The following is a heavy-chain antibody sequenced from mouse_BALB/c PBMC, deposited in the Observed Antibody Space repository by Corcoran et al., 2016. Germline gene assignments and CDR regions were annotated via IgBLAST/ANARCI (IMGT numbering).Heavy chain of an antibody. Sequence: EVQLQQSGPELVKPGASVKISCKASGYSFTGYYMHWVKQSHVKSLEWIGRINPYNGATSYNQNFKDKASLTVDKSSSTAYMELHSLTSEDSAVYCCARDYDYWYIDVWGAGTTVTVSS. V-gene: IGHV1-26*01. CDR1: GYSFTGYY. J-gene: IGHJ1*01. D-gene: IGHD2-4*01. CDR2: INPYNGAT. CDR3: ARDYDYWYIDV.